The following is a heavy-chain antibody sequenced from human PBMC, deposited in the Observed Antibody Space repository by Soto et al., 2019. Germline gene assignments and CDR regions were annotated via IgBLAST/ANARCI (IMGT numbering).Heavy chain of an antibody. CDR3: AKGGPFTGGFDP. J-gene: IGHJ5*02. Sequence: EGQLLQSGGDLVQPGGSLRLSCAGSGLTLRSYAMTWIRQTPEKGLEWVSTITGRGAAPSYADSVNGRFTVSRDNSKTTLYRQMNSLRPDHTAIYYCAKGGPFTGGFDPWAQGTLVTVSA. CDR2: ITGRGAAP. CDR1: GLTLRSYA. V-gene: IGHV3-23*01. D-gene: IGHD3-16*01.